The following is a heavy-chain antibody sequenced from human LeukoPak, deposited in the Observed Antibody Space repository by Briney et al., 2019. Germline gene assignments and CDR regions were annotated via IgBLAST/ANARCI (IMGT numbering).Heavy chain of an antibody. Sequence: PPETLSLTCTVSGGSISSYYWGWIRQPPGKGLEWLGYIYSSGSTNYNPSLKSRVTISVDTSKNQFSLKLSSVTAADTAVYYCARVLGSGYSDYWGQGTLVTVSS. CDR2: IYSSGST. V-gene: IGHV4-59*01. CDR1: GGSISSYY. J-gene: IGHJ4*02. CDR3: ARVLGSGYSDY. D-gene: IGHD2-15*01.